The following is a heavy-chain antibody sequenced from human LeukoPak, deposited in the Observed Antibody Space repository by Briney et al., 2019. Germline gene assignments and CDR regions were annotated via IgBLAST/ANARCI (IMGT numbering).Heavy chain of an antibody. Sequence: GGSLRLSCAASGSTLSTFWMHWVRQAPGKGLVWLSHIKFDGSSTNYADSVKGRFTISRDNAKNTLYLQMNSLRAEDTAVYYCSRTGYYNGHDFWGQGTLVTVSP. D-gene: IGHD5-24*01. CDR1: GSTLSTFW. V-gene: IGHV3-74*01. CDR3: SRTGYYNGHDF. CDR2: IKFDGSST. J-gene: IGHJ4*02.